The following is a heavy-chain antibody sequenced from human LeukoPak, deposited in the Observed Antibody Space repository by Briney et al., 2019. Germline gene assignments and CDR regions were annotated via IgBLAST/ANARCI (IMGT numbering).Heavy chain of an antibody. CDR1: GFTVSSNY. V-gene: IGHV3-66*01. CDR2: IYSGGST. Sequence: GGSLRLSCAASGFTVSSNYMSWVRQAPGKGLEWVSVIYSGGSTYYADSVKGRFTISRDNSKNTLYLQMNSLRAEDTAVYYCARDRLATIRYYYYGMDVWGQGTTVTVSS. J-gene: IGHJ6*02. D-gene: IGHD5-24*01. CDR3: ARDRLATIRYYYYGMDV.